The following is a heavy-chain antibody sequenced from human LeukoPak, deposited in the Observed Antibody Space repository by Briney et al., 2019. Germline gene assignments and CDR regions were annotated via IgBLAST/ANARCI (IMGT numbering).Heavy chain of an antibody. Sequence: PGGSLRLSCAASGFTFSSYSMNWVRQAPGMGLEWVSVIYTSGSTYYADSVKGRFTISRDNSKNTLYLQMNNLRADDTAMYYCARDSTSTGPFDIWGQGTMVTVSS. CDR1: GFTFSSYS. D-gene: IGHD2-8*02. CDR3: ARDSTSTGPFDI. V-gene: IGHV3-53*01. CDR2: IYTSGST. J-gene: IGHJ3*02.